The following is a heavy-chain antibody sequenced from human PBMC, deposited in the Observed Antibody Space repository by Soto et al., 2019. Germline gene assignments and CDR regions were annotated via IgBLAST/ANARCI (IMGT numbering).Heavy chain of an antibody. CDR2: INAGKGNT. J-gene: IGHJ4*02. Sequence: ETSVKFSAKASGYTFTSYAMPWVRQAPGQRLEWMGWINAGKGNTKYSQTIQGIVTMTRDTSASTAYMELSSLRSEDTAVYYCARHSVNPFSDYWGQGTLVTVSS. CDR3: ARHSVNPFSDY. D-gene: IGHD4-17*01. CDR1: GYTFTSYA. V-gene: IGHV1-3*01.